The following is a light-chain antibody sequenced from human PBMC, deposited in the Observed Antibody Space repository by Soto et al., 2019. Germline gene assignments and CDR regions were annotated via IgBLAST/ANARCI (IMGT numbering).Light chain of an antibody. J-gene: IGKJ5*01. CDR1: QSISTY. V-gene: IGKV1-39*01. Sequence: DIQMTQSPSSLSASVGDRVSITCRASQSISTYLNWFHQKPGEAPNLLIYAASTLQSGVPSRFSGSGSGTDFTLTISNLQHEDFATYYCQQSYDHPVTFGQGTRLDIK. CDR3: QQSYDHPVT. CDR2: AAS.